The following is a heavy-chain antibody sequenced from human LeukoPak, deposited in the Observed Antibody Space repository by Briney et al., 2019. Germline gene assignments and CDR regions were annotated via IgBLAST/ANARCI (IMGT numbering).Heavy chain of an antibody. CDR2: TYYRSKWYN. V-gene: IGHV6-1*01. CDR3: ARYTGWYKFDF. CDR1: GDSFSSNSAA. Sequence: SQTLSLTCAISGDSFSSNSAAWTWIRQSPSRGLEWLGRTYYRSKWYNDYAVSVKSRITFNPDTSTNQFSLQLNSVTPEDTAVYYCARYTGWYKFDFWGQGTLVTVSS. D-gene: IGHD6-19*01. J-gene: IGHJ4*02.